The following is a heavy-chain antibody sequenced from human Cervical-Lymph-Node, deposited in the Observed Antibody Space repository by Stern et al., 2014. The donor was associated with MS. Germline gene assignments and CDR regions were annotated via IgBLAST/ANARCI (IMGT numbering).Heavy chain of an antibody. CDR2: IIPIFGTA. CDR1: GGTFSSYA. CDR3: ARGSHIVVVPAAESFGMDV. V-gene: IGHV1-69*01. Sequence: QVQLMQSGAEVKKPGSSVKVSCKASGGTFSSYAISWVRQAPGQGLEWMGGIIPIFGTANYAQKFQGRVTITADESTSTAYMELSSLRSEDTAVYYCARGSHIVVVPAAESFGMDVWGQGTTVTVSS. J-gene: IGHJ6*02. D-gene: IGHD2-2*01.